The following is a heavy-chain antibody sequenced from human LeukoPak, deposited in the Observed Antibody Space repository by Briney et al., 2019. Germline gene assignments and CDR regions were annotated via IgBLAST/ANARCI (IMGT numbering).Heavy chain of an antibody. CDR2: ISAYNGNT. D-gene: IGHD5-18*01. CDR1: GYTFTSYG. CDR3: ARDLPVDTATVRFDY. Sequence: ASVKVSCKASGYTFTSYGISWVRQAPGQGLEWMGWISAYNGNTNYAQKLQGRVTMTTDTSTSTAYMELRSLRSDDTAVYYCARDLPVDTATVRFDYWGQGTLVTVSS. V-gene: IGHV1-18*01. J-gene: IGHJ4*02.